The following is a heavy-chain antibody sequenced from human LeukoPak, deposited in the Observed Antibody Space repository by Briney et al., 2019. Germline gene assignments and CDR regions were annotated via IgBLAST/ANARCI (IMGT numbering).Heavy chain of an antibody. CDR3: ARAKDNSGRDAFDI. V-gene: IGHV3-33*01. CDR2: IWYDGSNK. D-gene: IGHD3-22*01. J-gene: IGHJ3*02. Sequence: GRSLRLSCVASGFTFSNYGMHWVRQAPGKGLEWVAVIWYDGSNKYYADPVKGRFTISRDNSKNTLYLQMNSLRAGDTAVYYCARAKDNSGRDAFDIWGQGTMVTVSS. CDR1: GFTFSNYG.